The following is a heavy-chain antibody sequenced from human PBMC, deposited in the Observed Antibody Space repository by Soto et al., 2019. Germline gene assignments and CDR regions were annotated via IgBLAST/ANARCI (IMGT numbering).Heavy chain of an antibody. CDR1: GGSVSNSSYY. CDR3: VSQRTSVLTQAYFDY. J-gene: IGHJ4*02. Sequence: SETLSLTCTVSGGSVSNSSYYWGWIRQSPGKGLEWIGSVYYRGRSYSKSSVKSRVTISVDTSKNQFSLNLNSVTASDTAVYYCVSQRTSVLTQAYFDYWGPGALVTVSS. CDR2: VYYRGRS. V-gene: IGHV4-39*01. D-gene: IGHD2-8*01.